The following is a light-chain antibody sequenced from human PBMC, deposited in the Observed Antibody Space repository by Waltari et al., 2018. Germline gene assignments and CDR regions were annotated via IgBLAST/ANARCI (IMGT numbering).Light chain of an antibody. Sequence: QSALTQPASVSGSPGQSITISCTGTSSDVGASNLISWYQQHPGKAPTLMIYEVNKRPSGVSDRFSGSTSDNTASLTISGLQAEDEADYYCCSYAGRSTLVFGGGTNLTVL. CDR1: SSDVGASNL. V-gene: IGLV2-23*02. CDR3: CSYAGRSTLV. CDR2: EVN. J-gene: IGLJ3*02.